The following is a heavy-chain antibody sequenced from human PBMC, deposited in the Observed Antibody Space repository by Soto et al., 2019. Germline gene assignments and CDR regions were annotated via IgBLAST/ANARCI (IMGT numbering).Heavy chain of an antibody. Sequence: SGPTLVNPTQTLTLTCTFSGFSLSTSGVGVGWIRQPPGKALEWLALIYWDDDKRYSPSLKSRLTITKDTSKNQVVLTMTNMDPLDTATYYCAHSPKYYYDSSGYWEDAFDIWGQGTMVTVSS. CDR2: IYWDDDK. D-gene: IGHD3-22*01. J-gene: IGHJ3*02. V-gene: IGHV2-5*02. CDR1: GFSLSTSGVG. CDR3: AHSPKYYYDSSGYWEDAFDI.